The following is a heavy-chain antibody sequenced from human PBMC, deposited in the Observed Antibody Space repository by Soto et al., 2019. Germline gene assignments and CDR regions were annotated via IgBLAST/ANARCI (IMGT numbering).Heavy chain of an antibody. J-gene: IGHJ4*02. D-gene: IGHD6-13*01. Sequence: SETLSLTCAVSGGSISSSNWWSWVRQPPGKGLEWIGEIYHSGSTNYNPSLESRVTISVDTSKNQFSLKLKSVTAADTAVYYCARGVPSSSSWTLEGDYWGQGSLVTSPQ. CDR2: IYHSGST. V-gene: IGHV4-4*02. CDR1: GGSISSSNW. CDR3: ARGVPSSSSWTLEGDY.